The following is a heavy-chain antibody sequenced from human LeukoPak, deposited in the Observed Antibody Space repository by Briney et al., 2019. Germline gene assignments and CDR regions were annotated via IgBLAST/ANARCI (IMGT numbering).Heavy chain of an antibody. J-gene: IGHJ4*02. D-gene: IGHD6-13*01. Sequence: GGSLRLSCAASGFTFSSYGMPWVRQAPGKGLEWVAVISYDGSNKYYADSVKGRFTISRDNSKNTLYLQMNSLRAEDTAVYYCARGTAAGDYWGQGTLVTVSS. CDR2: ISYDGSNK. CDR1: GFTFSSYG. CDR3: ARGTAAGDY. V-gene: IGHV3-30*03.